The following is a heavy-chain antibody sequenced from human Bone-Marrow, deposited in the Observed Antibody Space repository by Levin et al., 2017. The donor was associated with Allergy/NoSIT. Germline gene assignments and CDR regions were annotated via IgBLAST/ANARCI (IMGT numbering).Heavy chain of an antibody. V-gene: IGHV3-30-3*01. CDR2: ISYDGSNK. D-gene: IGHD2-15*01. Sequence: PGGSLRLSCAASGFTFSSYAMHWVRQAPGKGLEWVAVISYDGSNKYYADSVKGRFTISRDNSKNTLYLQMNSLRAEDTAVYYCAREGYCSGGSCYSGAFDIWGQGTMVTVSS. CDR3: AREGYCSGGSCYSGAFDI. J-gene: IGHJ3*02. CDR1: GFTFSSYA.